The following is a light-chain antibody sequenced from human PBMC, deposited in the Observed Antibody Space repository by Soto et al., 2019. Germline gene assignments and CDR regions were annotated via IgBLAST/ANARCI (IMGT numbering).Light chain of an antibody. CDR3: AAWDDRPNARV. CDR2: SNN. Sequence: QSVLTQPPSASGTPGQRVTISCSGSSSNIGSNTVNWYQQLPGTAPKLLIYSNNQRPSGVPDRFSGSKSGTSASLAISGLQSEDEADYYCAAWDDRPNARVFGTGLKVTVL. CDR1: SSNIGSNT. J-gene: IGLJ1*01. V-gene: IGLV1-44*01.